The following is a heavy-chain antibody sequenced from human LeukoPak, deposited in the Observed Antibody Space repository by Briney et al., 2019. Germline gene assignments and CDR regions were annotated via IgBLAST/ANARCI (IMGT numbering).Heavy chain of an antibody. CDR1: GGTFSSYA. J-gene: IGHJ4*02. D-gene: IGHD3-10*01. Sequence: ASVKVSFKASGGTFSSYAISGVRQAPGPGLEWVGGIIPIFGTENYAQKFQGRVTITADKSTSTAYMELSSLRSEDTAVYYCARDITMLNYIDFWGQGTLVTVSS. CDR3: ARDITMLNYIDF. V-gene: IGHV1-69*06. CDR2: IIPIFGTE.